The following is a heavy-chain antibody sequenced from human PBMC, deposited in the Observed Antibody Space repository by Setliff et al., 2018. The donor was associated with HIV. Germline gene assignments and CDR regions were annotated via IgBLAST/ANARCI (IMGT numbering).Heavy chain of an antibody. CDR1: GYTFTAYG. CDR2: ISTYSDET. J-gene: IGHJ6*02. CDR3: ARDVEHMMGV. Sequence: ASVKVSCKPSGYTFTAYGLSWVRQAPGQGLEWMGWISTYSDETSYAQKLQGRVTMTTDTSTSTAYMELRRPRFDDTAVYYFARDVEHMMGVWGQGTTVTVSS. V-gene: IGHV1-18*01.